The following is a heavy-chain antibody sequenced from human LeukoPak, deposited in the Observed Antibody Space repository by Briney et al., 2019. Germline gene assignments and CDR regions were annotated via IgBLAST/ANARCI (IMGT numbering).Heavy chain of an antibody. CDR2: INHSGSTT. CDR3: AREKLYCSGGRCDRGLSVYYYMDV. J-gene: IGHJ6*03. D-gene: IGHD2-15*01. Sequence: PSETLSLTCAVYGGSFSAYYWSWIRQPPGKGLEWIGEINHSGSTTNYNPSLKSRITISVDTSKNQFSLKLSSVTAADTAVYYCAREKLYCSGGRCDRGLSVYYYMDVWGKGTTVTVSS. CDR1: GGSFSAYY. V-gene: IGHV4-34*01.